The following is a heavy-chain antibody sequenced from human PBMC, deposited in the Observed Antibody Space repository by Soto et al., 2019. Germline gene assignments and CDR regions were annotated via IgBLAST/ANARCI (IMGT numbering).Heavy chain of an antibody. J-gene: IGHJ4*02. CDR3: AKDEYYYSRSGYYIFDS. Sequence: WGSLRLSCEVSGFTFSAYGMHWVRQAPGKGLEWVAAISHDGTNKNYGDSVKGRFTISRDNSKKTLYLQMNSLRPEDTALYYCAKDEYYYSRSGYYIFDSWGQGTLVTVSS. CDR2: ISHDGTNK. D-gene: IGHD3-22*01. CDR1: GFTFSAYG. V-gene: IGHV3-30*18.